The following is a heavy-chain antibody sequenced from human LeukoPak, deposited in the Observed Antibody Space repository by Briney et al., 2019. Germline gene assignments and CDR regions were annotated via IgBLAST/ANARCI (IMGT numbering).Heavy chain of an antibody. Sequence: ASVKVSCKASGYTFPVYFMHWVRQAPGQGLEWMGWINPNSGGTNFAQKFQGRVTMTRDTSISTAYMELSRLRCDDTAVYYCARPYSSGCTTGYWGQGTLVTVSS. V-gene: IGHV1-2*02. J-gene: IGHJ4*02. CDR2: INPNSGGT. D-gene: IGHD6-19*01. CDR1: GYTFPVYF. CDR3: ARPYSSGCTTGY.